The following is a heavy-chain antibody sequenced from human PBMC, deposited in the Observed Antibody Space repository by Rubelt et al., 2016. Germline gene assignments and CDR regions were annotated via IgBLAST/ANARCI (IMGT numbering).Heavy chain of an antibody. CDR3: TTSHDGKIDP. J-gene: IGHJ5*02. D-gene: IGHD4-23*01. V-gene: IGHV6-1*01. Sequence: QVQLQQSGPGLVKPSQTLSLTCAISGDSVSSDTAAWNWIRQSPSRGLEWLGRTYYRSKWYYDYAVSVKSRMTNNPDSCNNQFSLQLNSLIPEDTAVYYCTTSHDGKIDPWGQVTLVTVSS. CDR2: TYYRSKWYY. CDR1: GDSVSSDTAA.